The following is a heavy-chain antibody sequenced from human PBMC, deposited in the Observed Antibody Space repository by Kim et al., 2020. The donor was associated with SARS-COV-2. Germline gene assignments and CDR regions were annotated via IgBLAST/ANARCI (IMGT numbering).Heavy chain of an antibody. J-gene: IGHJ1*01. D-gene: IGHD3-16*01. CDR3: TRGGLGGSKEYFQF. Sequence: GGSLRLSCAASGFTFSDYYMDWVRQAPGKGLEWVGRSRDKTNRYTTEYAASVRGRFIISRDYSRNSLYLQMNRLKTEDTDVYYCTRGGLGGSKEYFQFWGQGSLAIVSS. CDR2: SRDKTNRYTT. V-gene: IGHV3-72*01. CDR1: GFTFSDYY.